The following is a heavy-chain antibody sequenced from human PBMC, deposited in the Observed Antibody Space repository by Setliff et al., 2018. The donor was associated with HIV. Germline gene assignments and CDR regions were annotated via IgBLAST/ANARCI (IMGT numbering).Heavy chain of an antibody. J-gene: IGHJ4*02. CDR3: ITDRLPGGGTYHTGFLGY. V-gene: IGHV3-15*07. D-gene: IGHD1-26*01. CDR1: GFTFTNAW. CDR2: IRTKTDGGTA. Sequence: LRLSWVVSGFTFTNAWMNWVRQAPGKGLEWLCRIRTKTDGGTADYAAPVKGRFTISRDDSQNTLYLQMNSLKTEDTAVYYCITDRLPGGGTYHTGFLGYWGLGTLVTVSS.